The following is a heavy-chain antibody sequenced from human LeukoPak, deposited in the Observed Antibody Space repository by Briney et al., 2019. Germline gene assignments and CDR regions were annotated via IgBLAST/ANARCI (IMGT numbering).Heavy chain of an antibody. CDR2: INPNSGGT. J-gene: IGHJ4*02. CDR1: GYTFTGYY. CDR3: ARDGDYGDYVFFDY. D-gene: IGHD4-17*01. Sequence: ASVKVSCKASGYTFTGYYMHWVRQAPGQGLEWMGWINPNSGGTNYAQKFQGRVTMTRDTSISTAYMELSRLRSDDTAVYYCARDGDYGDYVFFDYWGQGTLVTVSS. V-gene: IGHV1-2*02.